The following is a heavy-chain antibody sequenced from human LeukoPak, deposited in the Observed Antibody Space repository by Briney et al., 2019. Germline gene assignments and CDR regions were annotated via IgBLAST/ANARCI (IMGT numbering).Heavy chain of an antibody. CDR1: GGSFSGYY. V-gene: IGHV4-34*01. J-gene: IGHJ4*02. Sequence: SETLSLTCAVYGGSFSGYYWSWIRQPPGKGLEWIGEINHSGSTNYNPSLKSRVTISVDTSKNQFSLKLSSVTAADTAVYYCARILVGQYYYDSSGYRDYWGQGTLVTVSS. D-gene: IGHD3-22*01. CDR3: ARILVGQYYYDSSGYRDY. CDR2: INHSGST.